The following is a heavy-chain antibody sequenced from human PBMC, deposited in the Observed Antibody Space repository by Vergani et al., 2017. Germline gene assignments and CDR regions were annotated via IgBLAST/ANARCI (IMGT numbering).Heavy chain of an antibody. J-gene: IGHJ4*02. D-gene: IGHD4-17*01. Sequence: QVQLVQSGAEVKKPGSSVKVSCKASGGTFSSYAMSWVRQAPGQGLEWMGGIIPIFGTANYAQKFQGRVTITADESTSTAYMELSSLRSEDTAVYYCARGGSPSFDYGDYEPSRHKHYFDYWGQGTLVTVSS. CDR2: IIPIFGTA. V-gene: IGHV1-69*01. CDR1: GGTFSSYA. CDR3: ARGGSPSFDYGDYEPSRHKHYFDY.